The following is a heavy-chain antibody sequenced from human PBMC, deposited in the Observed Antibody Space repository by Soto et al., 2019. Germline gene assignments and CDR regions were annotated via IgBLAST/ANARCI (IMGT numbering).Heavy chain of an antibody. J-gene: IGHJ6*02. Sequence: LSLTCTVSGGSISSDNFFWSWIRQPPGEGLEWIGYIYYRGSTYYNPSLESRLTLLVDTSKNQFSLKLRSVTAADTAVYYCARVAIACPSSSCYNHYYYSLDVWGQGTTVTVSS. CDR3: ARVAIACPSSSCYNHYYYSLDV. V-gene: IGHV4-30-4*01. CDR1: GGSISSDNFF. D-gene: IGHD2-2*02. CDR2: IYYRGST.